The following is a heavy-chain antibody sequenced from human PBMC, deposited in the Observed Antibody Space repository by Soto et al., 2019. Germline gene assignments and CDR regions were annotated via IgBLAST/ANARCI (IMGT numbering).Heavy chain of an antibody. CDR2: ISAYNGNT. V-gene: IGHV1-18*01. D-gene: IGHD2-15*01. J-gene: IGHJ4*02. CDR1: GYTFTSYG. Sequence: QVQLVQSGAEVKKPGASVKVSCKASGYTFTSYGISWVRQAPGQGLEWMGWISAYNGNTNYAQKLKGRVTMTTDTATSTAYIELRSLSSDHTAVYYCVAGCLVSGGSCQDYWGQGTLVTVSS. CDR3: VAGCLVSGGSCQDY.